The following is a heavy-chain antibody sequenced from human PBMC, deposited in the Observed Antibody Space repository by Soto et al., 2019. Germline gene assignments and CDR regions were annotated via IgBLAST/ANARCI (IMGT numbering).Heavy chain of an antibody. D-gene: IGHD6-19*01. V-gene: IGHV4-34*01. CDR1: GGSFSGYY. CDR3: ARGQPSYYYSSGWYFDC. Sequence: QVQLQQWGAGLLKPSETLSLTCAVYGGSFSGYYWSWIRQPPGKGLEWIGEINHSESTNYNPSLKSRVTISVDTSKNQFSLKLSSVTAADTAVYYCARGQPSYYYSSGWYFDCWGQGTLVTVSS. CDR2: INHSEST. J-gene: IGHJ4*02.